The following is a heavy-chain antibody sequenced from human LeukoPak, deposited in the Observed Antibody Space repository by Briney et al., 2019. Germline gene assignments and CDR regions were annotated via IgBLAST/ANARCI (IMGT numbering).Heavy chain of an antibody. D-gene: IGHD6-13*01. J-gene: IGHJ4*02. V-gene: IGHV3-23*01. CDR2: ISGSGGTA. CDR3: AKDQGYSSSWYADY. CDR1: GFTFSIYA. Sequence: GGSLRLSCAASGFTFSIYAMSWVRQAPGKGLEWVSAISGSGGTAYYADSVKGRFTISRDNSKNTLYLQMNSLRAEDTAVYYCAKDQGYSSSWYADYWGQGTLVTVSS.